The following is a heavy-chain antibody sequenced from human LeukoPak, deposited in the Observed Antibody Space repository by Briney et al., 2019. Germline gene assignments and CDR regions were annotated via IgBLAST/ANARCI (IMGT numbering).Heavy chain of an antibody. CDR1: GFTSGVDA. V-gene: IGHV3-49*04. D-gene: IGHD5-18*01. Sequence: SLRLSCTPSGFTSGVDAMSWVRQAPGEGLEWDGFVRSKAYRGMTEYAASVKDRFTISRDDSNSIAHLEMNSLRTEDTAVYYCTRGPIQLWIHNGMDVWGPGTTVTVSS. CDR2: VRSKAYRGMT. J-gene: IGHJ6*02. CDR3: TRGPIQLWIHNGMDV.